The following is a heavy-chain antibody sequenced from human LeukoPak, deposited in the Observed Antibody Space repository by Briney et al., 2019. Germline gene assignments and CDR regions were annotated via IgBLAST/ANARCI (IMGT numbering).Heavy chain of an antibody. V-gene: IGHV1-18*01. D-gene: IGHD5-18*01. Sequence: ASVKVSSKASGYTFTDFGVSWVRQAPGQGLEWMGWISAYNGNTNYVQKFRGRVTMTTDITTSTAYMELRSLRSDDTAVFYCVRDLGVDTSMIFFDYWGQGTRVTVSS. CDR2: ISAYNGNT. CDR3: VRDLGVDTSMIFFDY. CDR1: GYTFTDFG. J-gene: IGHJ4*02.